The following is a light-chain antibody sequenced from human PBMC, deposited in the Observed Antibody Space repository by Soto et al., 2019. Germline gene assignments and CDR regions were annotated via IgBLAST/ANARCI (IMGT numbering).Light chain of an antibody. CDR1: QSISSW. CDR2: DAS. CDR3: PQYNSYYRYT. Sequence: DIQMTQSPSTLSASVGDRVTITCRASQSISSWLAWYQQKPGKAPKLLIYDASSLESGVPSRFCGSGCGSECTPAISILLPDDFGTYCCPQYNSYYRYTFGQETKLDIK. J-gene: IGKJ2*01. V-gene: IGKV1-5*01.